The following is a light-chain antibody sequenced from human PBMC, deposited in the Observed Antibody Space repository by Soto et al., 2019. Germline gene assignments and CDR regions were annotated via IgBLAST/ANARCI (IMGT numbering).Light chain of an antibody. J-gene: IGKJ3*01. V-gene: IGKV1-9*01. CDR1: LGIIHS. CDR3: QQRFRYPPT. CDR2: GAS. Sequence: IQLTQSPSSLSAYVGDRVTITCRASLGIIHSIAWYQQKPGTAPKLLIYGASTLQSGVPSRFGGSGSGTDFTLTVSSLQPEDFATDYFQQRFRYPPTCGPGTKVDSK.